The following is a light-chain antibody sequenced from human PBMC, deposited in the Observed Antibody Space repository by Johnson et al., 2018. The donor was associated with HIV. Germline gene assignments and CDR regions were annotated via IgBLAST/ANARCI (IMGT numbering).Light chain of an antibody. CDR1: SSNIGNNY. CDR3: GTWDSSLSAYV. V-gene: IGLV1-51*02. J-gene: IGLJ1*01. Sequence: QSVLTQPPSVSAAPGQKVTISCSGSSSNIGNNYVSWYQQLPETAPKLLIYENNKRPSGSPDRFSGSKSGTSATLGITGLQTGDEADYYCGTWDSSLSAYVFGTGTKVTVL. CDR2: ENN.